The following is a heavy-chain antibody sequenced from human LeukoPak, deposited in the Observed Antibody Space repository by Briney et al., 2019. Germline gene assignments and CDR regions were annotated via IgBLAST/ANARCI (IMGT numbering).Heavy chain of an antibody. J-gene: IGHJ5*02. CDR1: GGSISSFY. D-gene: IGHD5-12*01. V-gene: IGHV4-59*01. CDR2: IYHSGDT. Sequence: SETLSLTCTVSGGSISSFYWNWIRQPPGKGLEWIAYIYHSGDTRYNPSLMSRVTISVDTSKSQFSLKLSSVTAADTAVYYCARGGYSGSDWKTWGQGTRVTVSS. CDR3: ARGGYSGSDWKT.